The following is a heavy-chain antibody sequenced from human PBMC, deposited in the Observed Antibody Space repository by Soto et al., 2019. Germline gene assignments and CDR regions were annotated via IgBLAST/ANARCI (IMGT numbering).Heavy chain of an antibody. Sequence: PGESLKISCKGSGYSFTSYWIGWVRQMPGKGLEWMGIIYPGDSDTRYSPSFQGQVTISADKSISTAYLQWSSLKASDTAMYYCARHESDYDILTGKAIYYYYGMDVWGQGTTVTVSS. CDR3: ARHESDYDILTGKAIYYYYGMDV. CDR1: GYSFTSYW. V-gene: IGHV5-51*01. CDR2: IYPGDSDT. J-gene: IGHJ6*02. D-gene: IGHD3-9*01.